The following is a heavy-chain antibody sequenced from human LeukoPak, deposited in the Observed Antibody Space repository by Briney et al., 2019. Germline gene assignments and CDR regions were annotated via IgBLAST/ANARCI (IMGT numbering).Heavy chain of an antibody. CDR1: GGSISSGDYY. CDR2: IYYSRST. V-gene: IGHV4-30-4*01. D-gene: IGHD5-12*01. CDR3: ARPRGYSGYGNLDY. Sequence: PSQTLSLTCTVSGGSISSGDYYWSWIRQPPGKGLEWIGYIYYSRSTYYNPSLKSRVTISVDTSKNQFSLKLSSVTAADTAVYYCARPRGYSGYGNLDYWGQGTLVTVSS. J-gene: IGHJ4*02.